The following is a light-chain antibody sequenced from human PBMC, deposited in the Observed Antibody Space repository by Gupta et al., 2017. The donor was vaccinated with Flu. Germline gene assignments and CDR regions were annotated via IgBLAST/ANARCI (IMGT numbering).Light chain of an antibody. J-gene: IGLJ2*01. V-gene: IGLV5-37*01. CDR2: DYSDSEK. Sequence: QPVLTQPPSSSASPGESARLTCTFPSDINVGSYNIYWYQQKPGSHHRYILYDYSDSEKGQGSGVHSRGYASKKAYDTTGLSLTFGLQAEEEAYYYCTIRPSHAVFGGGTKLTVL. CDR1: SDINVGSYN. CDR3: TIRPSHAV.